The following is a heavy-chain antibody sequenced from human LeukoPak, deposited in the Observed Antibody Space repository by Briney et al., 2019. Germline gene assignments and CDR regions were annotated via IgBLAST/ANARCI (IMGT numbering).Heavy chain of an antibody. V-gene: IGHV3-7*01. CDR3: ARVWGQKPDMPAINNHFYYYMDV. Sequence: QPGGSLRLSCAASGFTFSIYWMSWVRQASGKGLEWVANIKQAGSEKYYVDSVKGRFTISRDNAKNSLHLQMDTLRADDTAVYYCARVWGQKPDMPAINNHFYYYMDVWGKGTTVTVSS. J-gene: IGHJ6*03. CDR2: IKQAGSEK. CDR1: GFTFSIYW. D-gene: IGHD5-24*01.